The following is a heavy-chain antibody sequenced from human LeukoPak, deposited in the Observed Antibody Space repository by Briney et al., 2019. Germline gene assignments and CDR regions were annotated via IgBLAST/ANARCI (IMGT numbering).Heavy chain of an antibody. V-gene: IGHV3-48*04. CDR1: GFTFSGYN. J-gene: IGHJ6*03. CDR2: ISSSSSTI. D-gene: IGHD4-23*01. Sequence: PGGSLRLSCAASGFTFSGYNINWVRQAPGKGLEWVSYISSSSSTIYYADSVKGRFTISRDNAKKSLYLQMNSLRAEDTALYYCARDGDTVLTRGYYYYMDVWGKGTTVTVSS. CDR3: ARDGDTVLTRGYYYYMDV.